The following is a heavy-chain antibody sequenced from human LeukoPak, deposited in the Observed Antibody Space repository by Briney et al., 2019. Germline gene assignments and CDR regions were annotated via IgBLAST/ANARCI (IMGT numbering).Heavy chain of an antibody. V-gene: IGHV3-33*08. CDR1: GFTFRSFS. Sequence: GGSLRLSCGVSGFTFRSFSMNWVRQAPGKGLEWVAVIWYDGSNKYYADSVKGRFTISRDNSKNTLYLQMNSLRAEDTAVYYCARLGEQWLVYAFDIWGQGTMVTVSS. D-gene: IGHD6-19*01. CDR3: ARLGEQWLVYAFDI. J-gene: IGHJ3*02. CDR2: IWYDGSNK.